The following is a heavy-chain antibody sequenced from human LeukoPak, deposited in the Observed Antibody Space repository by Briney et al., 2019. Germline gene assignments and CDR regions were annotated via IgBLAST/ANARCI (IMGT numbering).Heavy chain of an antibody. D-gene: IGHD2-2*01. CDR1: GGSISSYY. Sequence: SETLSLTCTVSGGSISSYYWTWIRQPPGKGLEWIGYVYDSGSTKYNPSLKSRVTISVDTSNNQFSLKLTSVTAADTAVYYCARERGYCSSTSCYALVGYFDYWGQGTPVTVSS. V-gene: IGHV4-59*01. CDR3: ARERGYCSSTSCYALVGYFDY. CDR2: VYDSGST. J-gene: IGHJ4*02.